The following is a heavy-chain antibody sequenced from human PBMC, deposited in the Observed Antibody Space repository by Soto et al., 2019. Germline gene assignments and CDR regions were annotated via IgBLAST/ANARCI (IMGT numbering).Heavy chain of an antibody. CDR2: IYWDHDK. Sequence: QITLKESGPTLVKPTQTLTLTCTFSVFSLSTSGVGVVWIRQPPGNALEWLGIIYWDHDKRYSPSLKSRLTITNDTTKNQVVLTMTSMDPVDTCTYYCAHNLVSGTSWFDPWGQGTLVTVSS. J-gene: IGHJ5*02. CDR3: AHNLVSGTSWFDP. V-gene: IGHV2-5*02. D-gene: IGHD6-19*01. CDR1: VFSLSTSGVG.